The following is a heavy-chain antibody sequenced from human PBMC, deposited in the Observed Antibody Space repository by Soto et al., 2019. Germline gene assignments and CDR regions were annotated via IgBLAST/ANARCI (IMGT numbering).Heavy chain of an antibody. CDR1: GDSFTSCW. Sequence: XESLNISFKGAGDSFTSCWIGCVRQMPGKGLEWMGIIYPGDSDTRYSPSFQGQVTISADKSISTAYLQWSSLKASDTAMYYCASGARSDGMDVWGQGTTVTVSS. V-gene: IGHV5-51*01. CDR2: IYPGDSDT. CDR3: ASGARSDGMDV. J-gene: IGHJ6*02. D-gene: IGHD1-26*01.